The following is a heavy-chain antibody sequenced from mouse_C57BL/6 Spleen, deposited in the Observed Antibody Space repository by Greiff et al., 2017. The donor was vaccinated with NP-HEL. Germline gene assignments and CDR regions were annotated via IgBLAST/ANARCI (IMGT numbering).Heavy chain of an antibody. CDR1: GFTFSSYT. Sequence: EVKLVESGGGLVKPGGSLKLSCAASGFTFSSYTMSWVRQTPEKRLEWVATISGGGGNTYYPDSVKGRFTISRDNAKNTLYLQMSSLRSEDTALYYCARRPIYYDYGAWFAYWGQGTLVTVSA. CDR3: ARRPIYYDYGAWFAY. J-gene: IGHJ3*01. D-gene: IGHD2-4*01. CDR2: ISGGGGNT. V-gene: IGHV5-9*01.